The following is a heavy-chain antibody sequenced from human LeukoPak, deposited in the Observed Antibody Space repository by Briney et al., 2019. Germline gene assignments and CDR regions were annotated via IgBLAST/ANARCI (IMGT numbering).Heavy chain of an antibody. CDR2: IKGDGSDE. Sequence: GGSLRLSCAASGFMFAANWMSWVRQAPGKGLEWVANIKGDGSDEYYADSVRGRFTISRDNAKNSLYLQMNSLRAEDTAVYYCARADPRYCSSTSCYNYWGQGTLVTVSS. CDR3: ARADPRYCSSTSCYNY. D-gene: IGHD2-2*02. CDR1: GFMFAANW. V-gene: IGHV3-7*01. J-gene: IGHJ4*02.